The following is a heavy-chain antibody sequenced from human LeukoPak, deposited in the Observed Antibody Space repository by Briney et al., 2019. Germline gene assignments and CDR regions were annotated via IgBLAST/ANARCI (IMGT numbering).Heavy chain of an antibody. V-gene: IGHV4-59*01. CDR3: AGTWKYQSLGNYYGLGV. Sequence: SETLSLTCTVSGGSISNYYWNWIRQPPGKGLEWIGYVSYSGSTNYNPSLKSRVTISLYTSKNQFPLILNSVTAADTAVYFCAGTWKYQSLGNYYGLGVWGQGTTVTVSS. CDR2: VSYSGST. J-gene: IGHJ6*02. CDR1: GGSISNYY. D-gene: IGHD2-2*01.